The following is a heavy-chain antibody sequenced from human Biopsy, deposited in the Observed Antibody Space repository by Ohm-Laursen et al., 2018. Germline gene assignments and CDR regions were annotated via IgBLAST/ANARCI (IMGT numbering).Heavy chain of an antibody. CDR3: ARAGVGSDGTDSYYYGMDV. J-gene: IGHJ6*02. CDR1: GNTFATYH. D-gene: IGHD5-24*01. CDR2: ISPSGATT. V-gene: IGHV1-46*01. Sequence: ASVKVSCKSSGNTFATYHIHWVRQAPGQGLEWMGVISPSGATTSFSQKFKGRITMTRDTSTGTVYMDLNSLGSEDTAVYYCARAGVGSDGTDSYYYGMDVWGPGTTVTVSS.